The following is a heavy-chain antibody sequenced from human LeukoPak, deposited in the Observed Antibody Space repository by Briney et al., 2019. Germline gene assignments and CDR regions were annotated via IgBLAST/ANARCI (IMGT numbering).Heavy chain of an antibody. Sequence: AASVKVSCKASGYTFTSYAMNWVRQAPGQGLEWMGWINTNTGNPTYAQGFTGRFVFSLDTSVSTAYLQISSLKAEDTAVYYCARVASGWTRDAFDIWGQGTMVTVSS. CDR3: ARVASGWTRDAFDI. J-gene: IGHJ3*02. V-gene: IGHV7-4-1*02. D-gene: IGHD6-19*01. CDR1: GYTFTSYA. CDR2: INTNTGNP.